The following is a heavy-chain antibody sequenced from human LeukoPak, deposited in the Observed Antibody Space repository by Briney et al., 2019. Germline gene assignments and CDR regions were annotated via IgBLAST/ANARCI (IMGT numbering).Heavy chain of an antibody. J-gene: IGHJ5*02. CDR1: GGSFSGYY. Sequence: SETLSLTCAVYGGSFSGYYWSWIRQPPGKGLEWIGEINHSGSTNYNLSLKSRVTISVDTSKNQFSLKLSSVTAADTAVYYCARVRRRYYGSGSYYDNNWFDPWGQGTLVTVSS. CDR3: ARVRRRYYGSGSYYDNNWFDP. CDR2: INHSGST. V-gene: IGHV4-34*01. D-gene: IGHD3-10*01.